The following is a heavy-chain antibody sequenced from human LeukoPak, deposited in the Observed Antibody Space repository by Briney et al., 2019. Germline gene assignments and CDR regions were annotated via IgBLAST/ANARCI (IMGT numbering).Heavy chain of an antibody. D-gene: IGHD6-6*01. J-gene: IGHJ6*03. CDR1: GGSISSYY. CDR2: IYTSGST. CDR3: ARQLPGVAYYYMDV. V-gene: IGHV4-4*09. Sequence: SETLSLTCTVSGGSISSYYWSWIRQPPGKGLEWIGYIYTSGSTNYNPSLKSRVTISVDTSKYQFSLKLSSVTAADTAVYYCARQLPGVAYYYMDVGAKGPRSPSP.